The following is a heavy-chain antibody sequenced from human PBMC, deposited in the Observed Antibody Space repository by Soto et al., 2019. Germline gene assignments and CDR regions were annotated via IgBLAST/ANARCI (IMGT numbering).Heavy chain of an antibody. V-gene: IGHV3-21*01. CDR3: ARDRDPEYFWSGYRYYYHGMDV. CDR1: GFTFSSYS. J-gene: IGHJ6*02. CDR2: ISSSSSYI. D-gene: IGHD3-3*01. Sequence: PGGSLRLSCAASGFTFSSYSMNWVRQAPGKGLEWVSSISSSSSYIYYADSVKGRFTISRDNAKNSLYLQINSLRAEDTAVYYCARDRDPEYFWSGYRYYYHGMDVWGQGTTVTVSS.